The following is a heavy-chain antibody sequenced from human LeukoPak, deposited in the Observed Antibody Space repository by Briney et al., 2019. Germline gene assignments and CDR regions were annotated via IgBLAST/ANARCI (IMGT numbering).Heavy chain of an antibody. J-gene: IGHJ4*02. V-gene: IGHV1-8*01. D-gene: IGHD6-13*01. CDR1: GYTFTSSD. CDR2: INPDSGRT. Sequence: WASLKVSCKASGYTFTSSDINWVRQAAGQGLEWMGWINPDSGRTGYAQKFQGRVTMTANTSISTAYMELSSLRFDDTAVYYCARGRSGLAAARTYDYWGRGTVITVSS. CDR3: ARGRSGLAAARTYDY.